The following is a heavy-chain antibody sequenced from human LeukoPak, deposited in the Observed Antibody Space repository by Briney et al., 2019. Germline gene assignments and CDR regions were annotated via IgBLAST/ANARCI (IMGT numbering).Heavy chain of an antibody. CDR3: ARVGSDGSYFDY. CDR2: IYASGNT. CDR1: GGSISNNY. D-gene: IGHD1-26*01. V-gene: IGHV4-4*07. J-gene: IGHJ4*02. Sequence: SETLSLTCTVSGGSISNNYWSWIRQPAGKGLEWIGRIYASGNTHYNPSFESRVTMSVDMSKSQFSLKLSSVTAADTAAFYCARVGSDGSYFDYWGLGTLVTVSS.